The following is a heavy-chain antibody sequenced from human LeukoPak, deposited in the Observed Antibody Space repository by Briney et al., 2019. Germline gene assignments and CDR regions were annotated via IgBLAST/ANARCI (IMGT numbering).Heavy chain of an antibody. CDR1: GFTFDDYA. Sequence: GGSLRLSCAASGFTFDDYAMNWVRQAPGQGVGGVSGVSWDCSSIGYEDSVTGRFTISRDNAKNSLYLQMNSLRAEDTALYYCAKDIASGYIPVDAFDIWGQGTMVTVSS. CDR2: VSWDCSSI. D-gene: IGHD3-22*01. J-gene: IGHJ3*02. V-gene: IGHV3-9*01. CDR3: AKDIASGYIPVDAFDI.